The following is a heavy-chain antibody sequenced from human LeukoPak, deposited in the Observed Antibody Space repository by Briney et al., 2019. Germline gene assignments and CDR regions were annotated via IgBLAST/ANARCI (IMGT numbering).Heavy chain of an antibody. D-gene: IGHD2-8*01. Sequence: EASVKVSCKASGYTFSKYDITWVRQAPGQGLECMGWISTYNDNPNYAQKFQGRVTTTTDTPTSTAYLDLRSLRSDDTAVYFCARLMGPPDYWGQGTRVTVSS. V-gene: IGHV1-18*01. CDR2: ISTYNDNP. J-gene: IGHJ4*02. CDR1: GYTFSKYD. CDR3: ARLMGPPDY.